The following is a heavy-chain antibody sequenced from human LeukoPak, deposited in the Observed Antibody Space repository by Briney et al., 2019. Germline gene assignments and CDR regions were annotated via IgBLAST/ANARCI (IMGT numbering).Heavy chain of an antibody. D-gene: IGHD6-19*01. CDR2: ISGSGGST. J-gene: IGHJ4*02. V-gene: IGHV3-23*01. Sequence: GGSLRLSCAASGFTFSSYAMTWVRQAPGKGLEWVSAISGSGGSTYYADSVKGRFTISRDNSKNTLYLQINSLRAEDTAVYYCAKGKASGWYIVDYWGQGTLVTVSS. CDR3: AKGKASGWYIVDY. CDR1: GFTFSSYA.